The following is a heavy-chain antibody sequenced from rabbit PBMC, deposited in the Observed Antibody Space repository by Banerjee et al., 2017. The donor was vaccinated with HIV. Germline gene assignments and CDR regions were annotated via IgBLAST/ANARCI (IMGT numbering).Heavy chain of an antibody. CDR3: ARGDSSGWGAWGL. J-gene: IGHJ6*01. Sequence: QLKESGGGLVQPGGSLKLSCKASGFDFSSYYMSWVRQAPGKGLEWIGYIDPVFGSTYYASWVNGRFTISSHNAQNTLYLQLNSLTAADTATYFCARGDSSGWGAWGLWGPGTLVTVS. CDR1: GFDFSSYY. CDR2: IDPVFGST. D-gene: IGHD4-1*01. V-gene: IGHV1S7*01.